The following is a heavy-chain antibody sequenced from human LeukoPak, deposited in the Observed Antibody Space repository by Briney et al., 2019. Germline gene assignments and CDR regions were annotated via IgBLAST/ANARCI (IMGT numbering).Heavy chain of an antibody. J-gene: IGHJ2*01. CDR2: IYYSRST. D-gene: IGHD3-22*01. CDR1: GGSISSSSYY. V-gene: IGHV4-39*01. Sequence: PSETLSLTCTVSGGSISSSSYYWGWIRQPPGKGLEWIGSIYYSRSTYYNPSLKSRVTISVDTSKNQFSLKLSSLTAADTAVYYCARGVTMIVVVTHDWYFDLWGCGTLVTVSS. CDR3: ARGVTMIVVVTHDWYFDL.